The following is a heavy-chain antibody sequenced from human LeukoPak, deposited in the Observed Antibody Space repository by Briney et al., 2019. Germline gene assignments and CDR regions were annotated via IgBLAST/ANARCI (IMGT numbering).Heavy chain of an antibody. Sequence: GGSLRLSCVTSGFTFSSYWMGWVRQAPGRGLEWVANIKQDGSEKYYVDSVKGRFTISRDNAKNSLHLQMNSLRAEETAVYHCARWGHIGGWYYLDNWGQGTLVTVSS. D-gene: IGHD6-19*01. J-gene: IGHJ4*02. CDR2: IKQDGSEK. V-gene: IGHV3-7*01. CDR1: GFTFSSYW. CDR3: ARWGHIGGWYYLDN.